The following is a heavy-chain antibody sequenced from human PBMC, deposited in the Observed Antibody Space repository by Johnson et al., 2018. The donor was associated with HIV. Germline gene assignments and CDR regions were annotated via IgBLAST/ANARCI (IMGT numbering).Heavy chain of an antibody. CDR1: GFTFDDYA. D-gene: IGHD1-7*01. CDR2: ISWNSGSI. CDR3: AKEMTVGTTTAFDI. V-gene: IGHV3-9*01. Sequence: QLVESGGGLVQPGRSLRLSCAASGFTFDDYAMHWVRQAPGKGLAWVSGISWNSGSIGYADSVKGRFTISRDNSKNSLYLQMNSLRAEDTALYYCAKEMTVGTTTAFDIWGQGTMVTVSS. J-gene: IGHJ3*02.